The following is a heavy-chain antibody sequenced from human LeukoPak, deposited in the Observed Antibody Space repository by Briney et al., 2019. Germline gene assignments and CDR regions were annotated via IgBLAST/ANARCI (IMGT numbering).Heavy chain of an antibody. CDR1: GFTFSSYG. V-gene: IGHV3-30*02. Sequence: GGSLRLSCAASGFTFSSYGMHWVRQAPGKGLEWVAFIRYDGSNKYYAESVKGRFTISRDNSKNTLYLQMNSLRAEDTAVYYCAKLTVVDTEIDYWGQGTLVTVSS. J-gene: IGHJ4*02. CDR3: AKLTVVDTEIDY. CDR2: IRYDGSNK. D-gene: IGHD5-18*01.